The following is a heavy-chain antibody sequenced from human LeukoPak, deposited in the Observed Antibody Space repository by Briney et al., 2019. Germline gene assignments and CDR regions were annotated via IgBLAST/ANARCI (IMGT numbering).Heavy chain of an antibody. V-gene: IGHV4-4*07. CDR1: GGSISSYY. Sequence: SETLSLTCTVSGGSISSYYWSWIRQPAGKGLEWIGRIYTSGSTNYNPSLKSRVTMSVDTSKNQFSLKLSSVTAADTAVYYCARDLPVVTIFGVVIGQXENNWFDPWGQGTLVTVSS. J-gene: IGHJ5*02. CDR2: IYTSGST. D-gene: IGHD3-3*01. CDR3: ARDLPVVTIFGVVIGQXENNWFDP.